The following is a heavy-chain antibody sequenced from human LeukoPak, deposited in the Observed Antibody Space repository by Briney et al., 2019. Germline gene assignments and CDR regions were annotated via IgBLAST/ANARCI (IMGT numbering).Heavy chain of an antibody. V-gene: IGHV1-69*05. Sequence: ASVKVSCKASGGTFSSYAISWVRQAPGQGLEWMGGIIPIFGTANYAQKFQGRVTITTDESTSTAYMELSSLRSEDTAVYYCARDVQNRYSSSWYNYYYYMDVWGKGTTVTVSS. CDR1: GGTFSSYA. CDR3: ARDVQNRYSSSWYNYYYYMDV. J-gene: IGHJ6*03. CDR2: IIPIFGTA. D-gene: IGHD6-13*01.